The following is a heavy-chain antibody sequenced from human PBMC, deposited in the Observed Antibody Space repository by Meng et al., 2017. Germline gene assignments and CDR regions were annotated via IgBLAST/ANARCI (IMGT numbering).Heavy chain of an antibody. J-gene: IGHJ4*02. CDR3: ARDEDISAAGKLFGDY. CDR2: INPKSGDT. D-gene: IGHD6-25*01. V-gene: IGHV1-2*06. CDR1: GYNFPDYD. Sequence: GQLCQSWAGVKKPGASVQVSCKPSGYNFPDYDIHWVRRAPGQGLEWMGRINPKSGDTHYAQKFQARVTMTGDTSISTAYMELSGLRSDDTAMYYCARDEDISAAGKLFGDYWGQGTLVTVSS.